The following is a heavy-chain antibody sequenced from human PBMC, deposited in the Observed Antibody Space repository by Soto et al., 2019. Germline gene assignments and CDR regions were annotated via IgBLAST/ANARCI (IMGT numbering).Heavy chain of an antibody. CDR2: IYYSGST. D-gene: IGHD3-22*01. CDR3: AGSYYYESRVAHYWYFDL. J-gene: IGHJ2*01. Sequence: QLQLQESGPGLVKPSETLSLTCTVSGGSISSSSYYWGWIRQPPGKGLEWIGSIYYSGSTYYNPSLKSRVTISVDTSKNQFSLKLRSVPAADTAVYYCAGSYYYESRVAHYWYFDLWGRGTLVTVSS. CDR1: GGSISSSSYY. V-gene: IGHV4-39*01.